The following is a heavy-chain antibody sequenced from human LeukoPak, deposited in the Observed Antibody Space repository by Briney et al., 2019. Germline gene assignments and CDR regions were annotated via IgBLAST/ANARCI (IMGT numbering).Heavy chain of an antibody. J-gene: IGHJ4*02. Sequence: PGGSLRLPCTAPGFTFRSYAIHWVRQAPGKGLEWVAIVWHGGSNRYYADSVKGRFPISRDNSKNTVYQQMNSLRAEDTAVYYCAAELFGSGSCLDYWGQGTLVTVSS. CDR3: AAELFGSGSCLDY. CDR2: VWHGGSNR. CDR1: GFTFRSYA. D-gene: IGHD3-10*01. V-gene: IGHV3-33*01.